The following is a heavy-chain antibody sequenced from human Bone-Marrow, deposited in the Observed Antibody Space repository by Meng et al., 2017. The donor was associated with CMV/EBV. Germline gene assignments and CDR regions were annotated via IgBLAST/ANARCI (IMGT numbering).Heavy chain of an antibody. CDR1: DKTFTSYG. D-gene: IGHD3-10*01. CDR3: ARDPVLAGNWFDP. Sequence: VLLNPSPAWVKQPQTLLHGPGKASDKTFTSYGIRRVRLPPGQGLEWMGWISAYNGNTNTAQKIQVRVTMTTDTSTSTTYMELRSLRSTDTAVYYCARDPVLAGNWFDPWGQGTLVTVSS. V-gene: IGHV1-18*01. J-gene: IGHJ5*02. CDR2: ISAYNGNT.